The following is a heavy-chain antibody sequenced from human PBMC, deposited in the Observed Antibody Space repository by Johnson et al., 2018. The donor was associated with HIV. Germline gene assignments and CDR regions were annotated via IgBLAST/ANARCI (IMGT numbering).Heavy chain of an antibody. V-gene: IGHV3-23*04. CDR1: GFTFSSYA. D-gene: IGHD3-22*01. CDR2: ISGSGGST. Sequence: VQLVESGGGLVQPGGSLRLSCAASGFTFSSYAMNWVRQAPGKGLEWVSTISGSGGSTYYADSVKGRFTISRDNSKNTLYLHMNSLRVEDTAVYYCAKANYYVYAFDIWGQGTMVTVSS. CDR3: AKANYYVYAFDI. J-gene: IGHJ3*02.